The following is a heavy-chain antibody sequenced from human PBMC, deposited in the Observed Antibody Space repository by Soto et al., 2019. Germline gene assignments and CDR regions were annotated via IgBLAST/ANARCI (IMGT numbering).Heavy chain of an antibody. J-gene: IGHJ6*02. D-gene: IGHD6-13*01. CDR3: ARGADSSSWYMDYYYYGMDV. V-gene: IGHV1-2*04. CDR1: GYTFTGYY. CDR2: INPNSGGT. Sequence: AASVKVSCKASGYTFTGYYMHWVRQAPGQGLEWMGWINPNSGGTNYAQKFQGWVTMTRDTSISTAYMELSRLRSDDTAVYYCARGADSSSWYMDYYYYGMDVWGQGTTVTVSS.